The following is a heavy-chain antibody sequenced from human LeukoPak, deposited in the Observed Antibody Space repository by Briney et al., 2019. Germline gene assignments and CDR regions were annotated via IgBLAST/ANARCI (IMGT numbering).Heavy chain of an antibody. Sequence: EPSETLSLTCAVYGGSFSGYYWSWIRQPPGKGLEWIGEINHSGSTNYNPSLKSRVTISVDTSKNQFSLKLSSVTATDTAVYYCARDGSGSYYVGIDYWGQGTLVTVSS. CDR1: GGSFSGYY. D-gene: IGHD3-10*01. V-gene: IGHV4-34*01. J-gene: IGHJ4*02. CDR2: INHSGST. CDR3: ARDGSGSYYVGIDY.